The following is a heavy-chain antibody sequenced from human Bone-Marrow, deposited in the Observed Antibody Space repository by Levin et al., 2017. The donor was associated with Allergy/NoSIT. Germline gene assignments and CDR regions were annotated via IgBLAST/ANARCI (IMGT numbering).Heavy chain of an antibody. J-gene: IGHJ4*02. V-gene: IGHV4-39*01. Sequence: SETLSLTCTVSGASITSRYVYWGWIRQSAGKGLEWIAAIYHSGSTYYHPSLESRVAISVDPSKNQFSLKLRSVTAAETAVYYCVRNISDSGGFFTFDYWGQGILVTVSS. D-gene: IGHD3-22*01. CDR2: IYHSGST. CDR3: VRNISDSGGFFTFDY. CDR1: GASITSRYVY.